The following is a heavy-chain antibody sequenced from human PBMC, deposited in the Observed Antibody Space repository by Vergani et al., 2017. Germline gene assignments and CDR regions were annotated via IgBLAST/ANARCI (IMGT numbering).Heavy chain of an antibody. D-gene: IGHD3-10*01. CDR1: GGTFSSYA. CDR2: IIPIFGTA. J-gene: IGHJ5*02. Sequence: QVQLVQSGAEVKKPGSSVKVSCKASGGTFSSYAISWVRQAPGQGLEWMGGIIPIFGTANYAQKFQGRVTITADESTSTAYSELSSLRAEDTAVYYCAGDLPAGSGSYRAYCFDPWGQGTLVTVSS. CDR3: AGDLPAGSGSYRAYCFDP. V-gene: IGHV1-69*12.